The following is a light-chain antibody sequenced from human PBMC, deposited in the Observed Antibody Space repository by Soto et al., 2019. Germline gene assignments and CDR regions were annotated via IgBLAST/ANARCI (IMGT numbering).Light chain of an antibody. Sequence: QPVLTQPPSASETPGQRVTMSCSGSSSNIGSHSVNWYRQLPGTAPKLLIYITNQRPSGVPDRFSGSKSGTSASLAISGLQSEDEADYFCAAWDDSLNGVVFGGGTKLTVL. CDR3: AAWDDSLNGVV. CDR1: SSNIGSHS. CDR2: ITN. V-gene: IGLV1-44*01. J-gene: IGLJ2*01.